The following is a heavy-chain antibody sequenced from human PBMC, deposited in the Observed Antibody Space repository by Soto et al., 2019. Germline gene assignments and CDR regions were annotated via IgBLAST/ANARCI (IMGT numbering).Heavy chain of an antibody. CDR3: ARGPTDYYDNSGDYFLDY. V-gene: IGHV1-18*01. J-gene: IGHJ4*02. CDR2: ISTYNGNK. Sequence: QVQLVQSGAEVKKPGASVKVSCKASGYTFTTYGMSWVRQAPGQGLDWMGWISTYNGNKKYAERLQGRVTMTTDTTTSTAYMELRSLRSDDTAVYYCARGPTDYYDNSGDYFLDYWGQGTLVTVSS. CDR1: GYTFTTYG. D-gene: IGHD3-22*01.